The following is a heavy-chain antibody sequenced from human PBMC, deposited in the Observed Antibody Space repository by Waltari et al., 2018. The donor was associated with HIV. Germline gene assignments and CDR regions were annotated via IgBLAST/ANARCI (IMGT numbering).Heavy chain of an antibody. V-gene: IGHV1-24*01. CDR3: ATDIRSGWYYFDF. J-gene: IGHJ4*02. CDR2: FDPEDGET. D-gene: IGHD6-19*01. CDR1: GHIVTAQP. Sequence: QFQVVQSGAEVKTPGASVKVSCKIYGHIVTAQPIHWVRQGPGKGLEWMGGFDPEDGETIYAQNFQGRVTMTEDTSADTAYMELSSLRSEDTAVYYCATDIRSGWYYFDFWGQGTLVTVSS.